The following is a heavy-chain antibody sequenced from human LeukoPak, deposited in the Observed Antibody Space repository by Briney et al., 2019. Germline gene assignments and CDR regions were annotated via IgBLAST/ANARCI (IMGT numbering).Heavy chain of an antibody. D-gene: IGHD2-2*01. CDR1: GYTLTELS. J-gene: IGHJ5*02. V-gene: IGHV1-24*01. CDR2: FDPEDGET. CDR3: ATGGRYCSSTSCYLGWFDP. Sequence: GASVKVSCKVSGYTLTELSMHWVRQTPGTGLEWMGGFDPEDGETIYAQKFQGRVTMTEDTSTDTAYMELSSLRSEDTAVYYCATGGRYCSSTSCYLGWFDPWGQGTLVTVSS.